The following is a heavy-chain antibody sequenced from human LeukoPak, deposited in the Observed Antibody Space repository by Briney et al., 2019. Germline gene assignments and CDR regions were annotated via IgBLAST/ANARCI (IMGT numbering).Heavy chain of an antibody. CDR2: INHSGST. CDR1: GGSFSGYY. Sequence: SETLSLTCAVYGGSFSGYYWSWTRQPPGKGLEWIGEINHSGSTNYNPSLKSRVTISVDTSKNQFSLKLSSVTAADTAVYYCARGRGMDVWGQGTTVTVSS. CDR3: ARGRGMDV. J-gene: IGHJ6*02. V-gene: IGHV4-34*01.